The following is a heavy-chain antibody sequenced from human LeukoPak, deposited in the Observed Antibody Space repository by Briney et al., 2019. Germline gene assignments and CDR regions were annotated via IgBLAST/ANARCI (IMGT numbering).Heavy chain of an antibody. CDR2: INHSGST. Sequence: KPSETLSLTCAVYGGSFSGYYWSWIRQPPGKGLEWIGEINHSGSTNYNPSLKSRVTISVDTSKNQFSLKLSSVTAADTAVYYCARGYCSGGSCYSYYYYNYMDVWGKGTTVTVPS. D-gene: IGHD2-15*01. V-gene: IGHV4-34*01. CDR3: ARGYCSGGSCYSYYYYNYMDV. CDR1: GGSFSGYY. J-gene: IGHJ6*03.